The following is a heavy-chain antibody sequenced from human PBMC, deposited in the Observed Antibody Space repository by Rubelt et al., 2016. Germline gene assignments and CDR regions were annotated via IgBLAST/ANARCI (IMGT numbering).Heavy chain of an antibody. CDR2: ISATGGDT. D-gene: IGHD3-3*01. Sequence: GGSLRLSCAASGLTFSIYAMTWARQAPGKGLEWLSAISATGGDTYYANSVKGRFTISRDNSENTLYLQMNSLRAEDTAIYYCARWSGTYYDHWGQGTLVTVSS. J-gene: IGHJ4*02. V-gene: IGHV3-23*01. CDR1: GLTFSIYA. CDR3: ARWSGTYYDH.